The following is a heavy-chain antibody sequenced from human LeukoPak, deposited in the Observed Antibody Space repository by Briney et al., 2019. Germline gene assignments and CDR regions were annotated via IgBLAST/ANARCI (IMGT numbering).Heavy chain of an antibody. Sequence: SETLSLTCAVYGGSFSGYYWSWIRQPPGKGLEWIGEINHSGSTNYNLSLKSRVTISVDTSKNQFSLKLSSVTAADTAVYYCARGTPPTVTTFWWFDPWGQGTLVTVSS. D-gene: IGHD4-17*01. CDR1: GGSFSGYY. CDR3: ARGTPPTVTTFWWFDP. CDR2: INHSGST. V-gene: IGHV4-34*01. J-gene: IGHJ5*02.